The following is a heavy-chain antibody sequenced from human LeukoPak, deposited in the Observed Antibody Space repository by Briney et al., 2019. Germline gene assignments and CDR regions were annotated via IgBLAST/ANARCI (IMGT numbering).Heavy chain of an antibody. CDR2: ISAYNGNT. V-gene: IGHV1-18*01. Sequence: ASVKVSCKASGYTFTSYGISWVRQAPGQGLEWMGWISAYNGNTNYAQKLQGRVTMTTDTSTSTAYMELRSLRSDDTAVYYCATVGIVGASGDAFDIWGQGTMVTVSS. D-gene: IGHD1-26*01. CDR3: ATVGIVGASGDAFDI. J-gene: IGHJ3*02. CDR1: GYTFTSYG.